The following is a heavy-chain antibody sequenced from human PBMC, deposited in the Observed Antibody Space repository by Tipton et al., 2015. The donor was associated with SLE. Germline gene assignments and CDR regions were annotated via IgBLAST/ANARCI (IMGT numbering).Heavy chain of an antibody. CDR3: ARALGYLNYYGSGSSYYFDY. J-gene: IGHJ4*02. CDR1: SAPIISDNYW. CDR2: VFHWGTT. Sequence: TLSLTCTVSSAPIISDNYWWGWFRQPPGKGLEWCGIVFHWGTTHYNPSLKSRLTISIDTSRSQFSLRLNSVTAADTAVYYCARALGYLNYYGSGSSYYFDYWGQGTLVTVSS. D-gene: IGHD3-10*01. V-gene: IGHV4-39*01.